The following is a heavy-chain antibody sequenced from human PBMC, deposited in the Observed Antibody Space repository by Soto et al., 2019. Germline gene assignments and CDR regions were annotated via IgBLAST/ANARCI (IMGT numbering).Heavy chain of an antibody. Sequence: TLSLTCTVSGGSISGFYWSWLRQPPGKGLEWISYIYYSGSTNYNPSLKSRVTISVDTSRSQFSLKLSSVTAADTAVYYCARGYRGTFHFWGQGTLVTVSS. CDR3: ARGYRGTFHF. D-gene: IGHD1-26*01. V-gene: IGHV4-59*01. CDR2: IYYSGST. J-gene: IGHJ4*02. CDR1: GGSISGFY.